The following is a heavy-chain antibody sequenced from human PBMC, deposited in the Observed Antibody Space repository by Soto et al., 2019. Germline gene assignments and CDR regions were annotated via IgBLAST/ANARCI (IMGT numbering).Heavy chain of an antibody. Sequence: GESLKISCRTSGYKFTSSWIAWVRQMPGKGLEWMGIIFPSGSDTRYSPSFQGQVTISADRYTSTVFLQWASLKASDTAVYFCARKDKSGYFNWFDPWGQGTLVTVSS. J-gene: IGHJ5*02. V-gene: IGHV5-51*01. CDR1: GYKFTSSW. CDR2: IFPSGSDT. CDR3: ARKDKSGYFNWFDP. D-gene: IGHD3-22*01.